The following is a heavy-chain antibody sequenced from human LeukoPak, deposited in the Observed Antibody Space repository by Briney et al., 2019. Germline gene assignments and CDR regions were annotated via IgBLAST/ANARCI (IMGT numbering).Heavy chain of an antibody. J-gene: IGHJ4*02. CDR2: MWYDGSRE. V-gene: IGHV3-33*01. Sequence: GGSLRLSCAASGFILSTHGMHWVRQAPGKGLEWVAGMWYDGSREDYADSVKGRFTISRDMSKNTLNLQMNSLRVEDTAMFYCVRDLSFGSLDFRGQGTLVTVSS. CDR1: GFILSTHG. CDR3: VRDLSFGSLDF. D-gene: IGHD1-26*01.